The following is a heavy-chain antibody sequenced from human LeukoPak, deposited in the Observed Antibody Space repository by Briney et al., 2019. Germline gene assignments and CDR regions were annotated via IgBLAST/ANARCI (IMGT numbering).Heavy chain of an antibody. D-gene: IGHD3-22*01. J-gene: IGHJ4*02. CDR2: INPNSGGT. Sequence: ASVKVSCKASGYTFTGYYIHWVRQAPGQGLEWMGWINPNSGGTKSAQNFQGRVTTTRDTSISTAYTELSRLRSDDTAVYYCASGHGTSYNYDTSGYYSDYWGQGTLVTVSS. CDR1: GYTFTGYY. CDR3: ASGHGTSYNYDTSGYYSDY. V-gene: IGHV1-2*02.